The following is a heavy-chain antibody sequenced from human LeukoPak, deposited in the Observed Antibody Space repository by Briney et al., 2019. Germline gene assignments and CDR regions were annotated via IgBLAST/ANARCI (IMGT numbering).Heavy chain of an antibody. Sequence: SETLSLTCAVYGGSISSGEYYWSWIRQPPGKGLEWIGYIYYSVSTYYNPSLKSRLTISVDTSNSQFSLRLTSVTAADTAVYYCARDKVGTTNWLDPWGQGTLVTVSS. D-gene: IGHD1-26*01. CDR1: GGSISSGEYY. J-gene: IGHJ5*02. CDR2: IYYSVST. V-gene: IGHV4-30-4*01. CDR3: ARDKVGTTNWLDP.